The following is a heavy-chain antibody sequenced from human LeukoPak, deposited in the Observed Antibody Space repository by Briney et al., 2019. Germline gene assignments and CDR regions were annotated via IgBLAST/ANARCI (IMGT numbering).Heavy chain of an antibody. V-gene: IGHV1-24*01. CDR2: FDPEDGET. Sequence: ASVKVSCKVSGYTLTELSMHWVRQAPGKGLEWMGGFDPEDGETIYAQKFQGRVTMTEDTSTDTAYMELSSLRSEDTAVYYCATLGDDFWSGYYTLVDYWGQGTLVTVSS. D-gene: IGHD3-3*01. J-gene: IGHJ4*02. CDR1: GYTLTELS. CDR3: ATLGDDFWSGYYTLVDY.